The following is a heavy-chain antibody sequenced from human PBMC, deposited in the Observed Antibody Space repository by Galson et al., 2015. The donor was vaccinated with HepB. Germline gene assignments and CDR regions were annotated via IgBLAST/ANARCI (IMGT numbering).Heavy chain of an antibody. Sequence: SLRLSCAASGFTFSSYSMNWVRQAPGKGLEWVSSISSSSSYIYYADSVKGRFTISRDNAKNSLYLQMNSLRAEDTAVYYCARDTYYYGSGSYYSPLWGQGALVTVSS. D-gene: IGHD3-10*01. CDR1: GFTFSSYS. CDR2: ISSSSSYI. J-gene: IGHJ4*02. V-gene: IGHV3-21*01. CDR3: ARDTYYYGSGSYYSPL.